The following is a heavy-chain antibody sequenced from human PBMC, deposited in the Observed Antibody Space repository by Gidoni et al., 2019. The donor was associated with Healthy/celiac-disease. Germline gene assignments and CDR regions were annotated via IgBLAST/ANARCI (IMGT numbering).Heavy chain of an antibody. Sequence: EVQLVESGGGLVQPGGYLRLSCAASGFTLSSYSMNWVRQAPGKGLEWVSSISSSSSYIYYADSVKGRFTISRDNAKNSLYLQMNSLRAEDTAVYYCASIYSGSFGGYWYFDLWGRGTLVTVSS. D-gene: IGHD5-12*01. CDR2: ISSSSSYI. CDR3: ASIYSGSFGGYWYFDL. CDR1: GFTLSSYS. J-gene: IGHJ2*01. V-gene: IGHV3-21*01.